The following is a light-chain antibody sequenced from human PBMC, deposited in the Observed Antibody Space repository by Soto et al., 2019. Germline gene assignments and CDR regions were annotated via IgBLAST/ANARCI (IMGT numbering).Light chain of an antibody. V-gene: IGLV1-40*01. CDR3: QSYDNSLSGSL. J-gene: IGLJ3*02. Sequence: QSVLPQPPSVSGAPGQRVTISCTGSNSNIGAGYDVHWYQHLPGAAPKLLIYDDTHRPSGVPDRFSGSKSGTSASLAITGLQASDEADYYCQSYDNSLSGSLFGGGTKLTVL. CDR1: NSNIGAGYD. CDR2: DDT.